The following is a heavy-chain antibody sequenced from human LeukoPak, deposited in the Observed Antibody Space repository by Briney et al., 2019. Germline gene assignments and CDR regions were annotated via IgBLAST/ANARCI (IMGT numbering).Heavy chain of an antibody. CDR1: VYTFTSYG. V-gene: IGHV1-18*01. Sequence: ASVNVSCKASVYTFTSYGIIWVRQAPGQGLEWMGWISAYKGNTNYAQKLQGRVTMTTDTSTSTAYMELRSLRSDDTAVYYCARRGEGSGSYSTADYWGQGTLVTVSS. J-gene: IGHJ4*02. CDR3: ARRGEGSGSYSTADY. CDR2: ISAYKGNT. D-gene: IGHD3-10*01.